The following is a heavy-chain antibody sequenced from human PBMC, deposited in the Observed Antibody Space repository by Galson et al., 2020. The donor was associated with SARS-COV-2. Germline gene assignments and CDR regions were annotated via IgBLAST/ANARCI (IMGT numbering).Heavy chain of an antibody. CDR2: INPSGGST. Sequence: ASVKVSCKASGYTFTSYYMHWVRQAPGQGLEWMGIINPSGGSTSYAQKFQGRVTMTRDTSTSTVYMELSSLRSEDTAVYYCARDPGGNPPYYYYGMDVWGQGTTVNVSS. J-gene: IGHJ6*02. V-gene: IGHV1-46*01. D-gene: IGHD2-15*01. CDR3: ARDPGGNPPYYYYGMDV. CDR1: GYTFTSYY.